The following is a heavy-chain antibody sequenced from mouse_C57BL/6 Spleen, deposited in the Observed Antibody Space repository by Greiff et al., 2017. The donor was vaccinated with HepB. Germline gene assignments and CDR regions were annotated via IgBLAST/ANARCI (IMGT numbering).Heavy chain of an antibody. CDR2: ISSGGDYI. CDR3: TRDTHYGSSFDY. V-gene: IGHV5-9-1*02. J-gene: IGHJ2*01. Sequence: DVQLVESGEGLVKPGGSLKLSCAASGFTFSSYAMSWVRQTPEKRLEWVAYISSGGDYIYYADTVKGRFTISRDNARNTLYLQMSSLKSEDTAMYYCTRDTHYGSSFDYWGQGTTLTVSS. D-gene: IGHD1-1*01. CDR1: GFTFSSYA.